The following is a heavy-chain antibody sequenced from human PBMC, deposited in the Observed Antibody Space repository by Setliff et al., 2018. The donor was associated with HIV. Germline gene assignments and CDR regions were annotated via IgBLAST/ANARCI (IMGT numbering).Heavy chain of an antibody. CDR3: ARESRNDFWSGYYRTFDI. CDR2: IYHSGSI. Sequence: PSETLSLTCAVSAYSINSGYYWGWIRQPPGKGLEWIGSIYHSGSIYYNPSLKSRLTMSVDTSKSQFSLRLESMTAADTAMYFCARESRNDFWSGYYRTFDIWGQGTMVTVSS. V-gene: IGHV4-38-2*02. CDR1: AYSINSGYY. D-gene: IGHD3-3*01. J-gene: IGHJ3*02.